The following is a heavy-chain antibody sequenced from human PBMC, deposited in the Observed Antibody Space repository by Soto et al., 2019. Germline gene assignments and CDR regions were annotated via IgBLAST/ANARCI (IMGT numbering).Heavy chain of an antibody. CDR2: VSSNGGRT. D-gene: IGHD3-10*01. Sequence: EVQLVESGGGLVQPGRSLRLSCVASGFTFRSYAMHWVRQAPGKGLEYVSSVSSNGGRTYYANSVKGRFTISRDNSKNTVYLQMDTLRAEDAAAYYCAKDLGFGDYDYYCDLWGQGTLVTVSS. CDR1: GFTFRSYA. CDR3: AKDLGFGDYDYYCDL. J-gene: IGHJ4*02. V-gene: IGHV3-64*01.